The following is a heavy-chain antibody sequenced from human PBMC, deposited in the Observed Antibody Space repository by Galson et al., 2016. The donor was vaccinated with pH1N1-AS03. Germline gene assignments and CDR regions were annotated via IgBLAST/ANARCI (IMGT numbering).Heavy chain of an antibody. J-gene: IGHJ4*02. CDR1: GFTFSTYT. Sequence: SLRLSCAASGFTFSTYTMKWVRQAPGKGLEWVSSISYSSTYIHYAGSVKGRFTISRDNAKNSLYPQMNDLTADDTALYYCVRLLAYGAPQTHDYWGPGTQVTVSS. D-gene: IGHD4-17*01. CDR2: ISYSSTYI. CDR3: VRLLAYGAPQTHDY. V-gene: IGHV3-21*01.